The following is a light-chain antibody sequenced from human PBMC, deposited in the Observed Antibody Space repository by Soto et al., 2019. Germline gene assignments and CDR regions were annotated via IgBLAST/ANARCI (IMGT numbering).Light chain of an antibody. CDR1: QSIRTY. V-gene: IGKV3-15*01. Sequence: EIMMTQSPATLSVSPGERANLSCRASQSIRTYLAWYQQTPGQAPRLLMYGASTRAPGLPARFSGSGSGTDFTLTISGLQSEDSAVYFCQQYNNWPFSFGQGTRLEIK. CDR2: GAS. J-gene: IGKJ5*01. CDR3: QQYNNWPFS.